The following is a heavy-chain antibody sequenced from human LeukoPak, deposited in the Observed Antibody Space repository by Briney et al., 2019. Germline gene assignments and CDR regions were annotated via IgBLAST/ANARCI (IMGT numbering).Heavy chain of an antibody. CDR2: ISYDGSNK. V-gene: IGHV3-30*18. Sequence: GSLRLSCAASGFTFSSYSMNWVRQAPGKGLEWVAVISYDGSNKYYADSVKGRFTISRDNSKNTLYLQMNSLRAEDTAVYYCAKGLSSGWLLDYWGQGTLVTVSS. CDR3: AKGLSSGWLLDY. D-gene: IGHD6-19*01. J-gene: IGHJ4*02. CDR1: GFTFSSYS.